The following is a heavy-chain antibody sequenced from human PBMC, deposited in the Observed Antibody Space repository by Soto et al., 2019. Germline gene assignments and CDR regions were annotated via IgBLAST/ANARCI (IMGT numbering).Heavy chain of an antibody. CDR2: IYYSGST. D-gene: IGHD6-13*01. J-gene: IGHJ6*02. Sequence: SETLSLTCTVSGGSISSGDYYWSWIRQPPGKGPEWIGYIYYSGSTYYNPSLKSRVTISVDTSKNQFSLKLSSVTAADTAVYYCARVGWEKYSSSWYSFEGLLYYYYGMDVWGQGTTVTVSS. CDR1: GGSISSGDYY. CDR3: ARVGWEKYSSSWYSFEGLLYYYYGMDV. V-gene: IGHV4-30-4*01.